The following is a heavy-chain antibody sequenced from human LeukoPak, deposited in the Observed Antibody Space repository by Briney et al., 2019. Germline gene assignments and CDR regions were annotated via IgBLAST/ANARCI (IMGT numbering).Heavy chain of an antibody. CDR2: IYHSGST. CDR1: GYSISSGYY. V-gene: IGHV4-38-2*02. Sequence: SETLSLTCTVSGYSISSGYYWGWIRQPPGKGLEWIGSIYHSGSTYYNPSLKSRVTISVATSKNQFSLKLSSVTAADTAVYYCACVKQWPLYYFDYWGQGTLVTVSS. D-gene: IGHD6-19*01. J-gene: IGHJ4*02. CDR3: ACVKQWPLYYFDY.